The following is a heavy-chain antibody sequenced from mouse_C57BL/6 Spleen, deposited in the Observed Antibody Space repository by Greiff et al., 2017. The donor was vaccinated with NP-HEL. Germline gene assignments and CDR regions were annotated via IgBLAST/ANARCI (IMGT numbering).Heavy chain of an antibody. J-gene: IGHJ3*01. Sequence: QVQLQQPGTELVKPGASVKLSCKASGYTFTSYWMHWVKQRPGQGLEWIGNINPSNGGTNYNEKFKSKATLTVDKSSSTAYMQVSSLTSEESAVEYCAREGNYDGELVYWGQGTLVTVSA. CDR1: GYTFTSYW. CDR3: AREGNYDGELVY. D-gene: IGHD2-4*01. CDR2: INPSNGGT. V-gene: IGHV1-53*01.